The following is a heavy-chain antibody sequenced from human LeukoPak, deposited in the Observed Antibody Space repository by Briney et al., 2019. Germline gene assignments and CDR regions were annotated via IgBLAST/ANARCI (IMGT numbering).Heavy chain of an antibody. CDR2: IYYSGST. Sequence: SQTLSLTCTVSGGSISSGGYYWSWIRQHPGKGLEWIGYIYYSGSTYYNPSLKIRVTISVDTSKNQFSLKLSSVTAADTAVYSCARGGPYYYDSSGYFERYYFDYWGQGTLVTVSS. CDR1: GGSISSGGYY. J-gene: IGHJ4*02. D-gene: IGHD3-22*01. CDR3: ARGGPYYYDSSGYFERYYFDY. V-gene: IGHV4-31*03.